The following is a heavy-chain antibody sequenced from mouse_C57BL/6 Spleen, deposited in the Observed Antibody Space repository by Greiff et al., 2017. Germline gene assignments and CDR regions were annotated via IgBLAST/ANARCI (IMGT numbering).Heavy chain of an antibody. J-gene: IGHJ2*01. CDR3: ARAFITTVVVPLDY. CDR1: GYTFTSYT. D-gene: IGHD1-1*01. Sequence: VKLVESGAELARPGASVKMSCKASGYTFTSYTMHWVKQRPGQGLEWIGYINPSSGYTKYNQKFKDKATLTADKSSSTAYMQRSSLTSEDSAVYYCARAFITTVVVPLDYWGQGTTLTVSS. CDR2: INPSSGYT. V-gene: IGHV1-4*01.